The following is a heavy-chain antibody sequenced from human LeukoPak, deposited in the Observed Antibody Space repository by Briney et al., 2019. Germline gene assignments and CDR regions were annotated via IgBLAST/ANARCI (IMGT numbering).Heavy chain of an antibody. CDR3: ARISVVVVTADSLGDY. Sequence: GGSLRLSCAASGFTFSSYGMHWVRQAPGKGLEWVAFIRYDGSNKYYADSVKGRFTISRDNAKNSLYLQMNSLRAEDTAVYYCARISVVVVTADSLGDYWGQGTLVTVSS. CDR2: IRYDGSNK. D-gene: IGHD2-21*02. J-gene: IGHJ4*02. V-gene: IGHV3-30*02. CDR1: GFTFSSYG.